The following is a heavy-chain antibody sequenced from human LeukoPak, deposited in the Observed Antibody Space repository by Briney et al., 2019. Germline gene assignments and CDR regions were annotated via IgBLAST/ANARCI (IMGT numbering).Heavy chain of an antibody. CDR2: ISAAGGVT. D-gene: IGHD3-22*01. J-gene: IGHJ4*02. CDR3: TKGVRDFYDSSGFLFDY. CDR1: GFSFSSYA. V-gene: IGHV3-23*01. Sequence: PGGSLRLSXVTSGFSFSSYAMAWVRQAPGKGMEWLSPISAAGGVTYYADSVRGRFTVSRDNSKKTLYLEMNSLRAADTAVYYCTKGVRDFYDSSGFLFDYWGQGTLLTVSS.